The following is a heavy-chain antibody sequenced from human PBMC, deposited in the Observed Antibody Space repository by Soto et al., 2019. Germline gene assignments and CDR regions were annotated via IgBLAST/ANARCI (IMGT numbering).Heavy chain of an antibody. J-gene: IGHJ6*03. Sequence: QVQLQESGPGLVKPSQTLSLTCTVSGGSISSGGYYWSWIRQHPGKGLEWIGYIYYSGSTYYNPSLKSRVTISVDTSKNQFSRKLRSGTAADTAVYYCARVSGSYYMNYYYYMDVWGKGTTVTVSS. CDR1: GGSISSGGYY. V-gene: IGHV4-31*03. CDR3: ARVSGSYYMNYYYYMDV. CDR2: IYYSGST. D-gene: IGHD3-10*01.